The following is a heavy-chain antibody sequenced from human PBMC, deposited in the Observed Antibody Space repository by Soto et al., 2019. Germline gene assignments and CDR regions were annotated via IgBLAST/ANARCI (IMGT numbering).Heavy chain of an antibody. CDR2: TYYRSKWYS. J-gene: IGHJ4*02. Sequence: SQTLSLTCAISGDSVSDNSAAWNWIRQSPSRGLEWLGRTYYRSKWYSDYAISVKSRITINPDTSKNQFSLQLNSVTPEDTAVYYCTRDGYSSSYDFDYWGQGTLLTVSS. CDR1: GDSVSDNSAA. V-gene: IGHV6-1*01. D-gene: IGHD6-6*01. CDR3: TRDGYSSSYDFDY.